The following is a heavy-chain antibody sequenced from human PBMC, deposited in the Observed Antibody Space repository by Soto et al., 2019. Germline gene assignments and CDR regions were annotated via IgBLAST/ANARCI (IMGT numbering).Heavy chain of an antibody. J-gene: IGHJ4*02. Sequence: GGSLRLSCAASGFTFSSYAMHWVRQAPGKGLEWVAVMSYDGSNKYYADSVKGRFTISRDNSKNTLYLQMNSLRAEDTAVYFCARGAKGGSAGSYYNFDYWGQGTLVTVSS. CDR1: GFTFSSYA. V-gene: IGHV3-30-3*01. CDR3: ARGAKGGSAGSYYNFDY. CDR2: MSYDGSNK. D-gene: IGHD3-10*01.